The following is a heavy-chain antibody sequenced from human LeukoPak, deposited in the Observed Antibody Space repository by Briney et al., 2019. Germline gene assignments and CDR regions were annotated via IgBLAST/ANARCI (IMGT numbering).Heavy chain of an antibody. V-gene: IGHV3-11*04. D-gene: IGHD1-7*01. CDR3: AREGTTPYNFDY. Sequence: QAGGSLRLSCAASGFTFSDYYMSWIRQAPGKGLEWVSYISSSGSTIYYADSVKGRFTISRDNAKNSLYLQMNSLRAEDTAVYYCAREGTTPYNFDYWGQGTLVTVSS. CDR1: GFTFSDYY. J-gene: IGHJ4*02. CDR2: ISSSGSTI.